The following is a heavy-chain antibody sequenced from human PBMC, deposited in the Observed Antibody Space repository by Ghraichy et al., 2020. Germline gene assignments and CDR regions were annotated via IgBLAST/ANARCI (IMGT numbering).Heavy chain of an antibody. J-gene: IGHJ4*02. D-gene: IGHD1-26*01. CDR2: ISYSAST. Sequence: SDTLSLTYTVSGGSVSTGGSYWSWIRQPPGKGLEWIGYISYSASTNYNPSLNGRVTISVDTSKNQFSLKLSSVTAADTAVYYCARTSGGSDYLGFFDYWGQGTLVTVSS. V-gene: IGHV4-61*08. CDR3: ARTSGGSDYLGFFDY. CDR1: GGSVSTGGSY.